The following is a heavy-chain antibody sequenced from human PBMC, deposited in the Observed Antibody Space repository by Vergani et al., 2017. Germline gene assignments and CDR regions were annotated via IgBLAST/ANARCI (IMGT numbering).Heavy chain of an antibody. D-gene: IGHD6-13*01. Sequence: VQLVESGGGVVQPGTSLRLSCAASGFTFSSYWMSWVRQAPGKGLEWVANIKQDGSEKYYVDSVKGRFTISRDNAKNSLYLQMNSLRAEDTAVYYCARDLLSSWLHDAFDIWGQGTMVTVSS. CDR1: GFTFSSYW. V-gene: IGHV3-7*01. J-gene: IGHJ3*02. CDR2: IKQDGSEK. CDR3: ARDLLSSWLHDAFDI.